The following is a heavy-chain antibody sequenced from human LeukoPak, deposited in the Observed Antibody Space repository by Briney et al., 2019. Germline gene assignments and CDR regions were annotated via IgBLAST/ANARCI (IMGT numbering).Heavy chain of an antibody. J-gene: IGHJ5*02. Sequence: ASVKVSCKASGYTFTSYDINWVRQATGQGLEWTGWMNPNSGNTSYAQKFQGRVTMTRNTSISTAYMELSSLRSEDTAVYYCARSQADQNWFDPWGQGTLVTVSS. D-gene: IGHD6-13*01. CDR2: MNPNSGNT. CDR3: ARSQADQNWFDP. V-gene: IGHV1-8*01. CDR1: GYTFTSYD.